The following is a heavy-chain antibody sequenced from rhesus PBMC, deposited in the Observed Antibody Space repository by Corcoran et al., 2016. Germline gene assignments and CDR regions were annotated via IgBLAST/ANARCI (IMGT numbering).Heavy chain of an antibody. J-gene: IGHJ4*01. CDR2: ISWSGGST. CDR3: ARDLDGSGYVDY. Sequence: EVQLVESGGGVVQPGGSLRLSCAASGFPFDDYAMPWVRQAPGKGLEWVSGISWSGGSTYYADSVKGQFTISRDNAKNSLYLQMGSLRAEDTALYYWARDLDGSGYVDYWGQGVLVTVAS. D-gene: IGHD2-21*01. CDR1: GFPFDDYA. V-gene: IGHV3-201*01.